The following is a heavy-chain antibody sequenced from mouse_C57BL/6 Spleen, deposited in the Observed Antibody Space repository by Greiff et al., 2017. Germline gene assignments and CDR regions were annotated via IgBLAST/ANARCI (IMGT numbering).Heavy chain of an antibody. D-gene: IGHD2-1*01. CDR2: INPNNGGT. J-gene: IGHJ1*03. CDR1: GYTFTDYY. CDR3: ARSGGYYGNYVGYFDV. Sequence: VQLQQSGPELVKPGASVKISCKASGYTFTDYYMNWVKQSHGKSLEWIGDINPNNGGTSYNQKFKGKATLTVDKSSSTAYMELRSLTSEDSAVXYCARSGGYYGNYVGYFDVWGTGTTVTVSS. V-gene: IGHV1-26*01.